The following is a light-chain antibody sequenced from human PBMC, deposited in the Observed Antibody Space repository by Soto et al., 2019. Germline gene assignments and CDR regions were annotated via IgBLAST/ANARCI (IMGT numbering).Light chain of an antibody. CDR2: AAS. Sequence: IRMPQYTSSPSASVGDRVTITCRASQCISSYLAWYQQKPGKAPKLLIYAASTLQSGVPSRFSGSGSGTEFTLTISSLQPEDFATYYCQQLNSYPWTFGQGTKVDI. V-gene: IGKV1-9*01. J-gene: IGKJ1*01. CDR1: QCISSY. CDR3: QQLNSYPWT.